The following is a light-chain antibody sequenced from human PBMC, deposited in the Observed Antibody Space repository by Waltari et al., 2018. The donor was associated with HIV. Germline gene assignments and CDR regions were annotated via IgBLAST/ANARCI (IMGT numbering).Light chain of an antibody. V-gene: IGLV2-14*03. J-gene: IGLJ3*02. CDR1: SSDIGAYNH. Sequence: QSALTQPASVSGSRGQSITMSCTGTSSDIGAYNHVSWFQQRPGKAPKLIIYDVTDRTSGVSKRVSGAKSGITASLAISGLQADDEGDYYCSSYTASNTLWVFGGGTKLTVL. CDR3: SSYTASNTLWV. CDR2: DVT.